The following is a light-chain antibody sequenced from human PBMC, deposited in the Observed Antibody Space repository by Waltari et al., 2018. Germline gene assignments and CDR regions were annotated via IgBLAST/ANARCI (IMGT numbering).Light chain of an antibody. Sequence: DIVMTQSPDSLAVSLGGRATINCKSSQTVLYRDNNKYYLTWYQQKPGQPPKLLFSCASIRESGVPDRLSASGSGTDFTLTIGSLQAEDVAVYYCHQHYTTPWTFGQGTKVEIK. J-gene: IGKJ1*01. CDR2: CAS. CDR3: HQHYTTPWT. CDR1: QTVLYRDNNKYY. V-gene: IGKV4-1*01.